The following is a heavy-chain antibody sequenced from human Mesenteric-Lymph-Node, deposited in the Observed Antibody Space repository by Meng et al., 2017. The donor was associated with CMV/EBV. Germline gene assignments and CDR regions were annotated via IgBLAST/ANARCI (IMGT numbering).Heavy chain of an antibody. CDR3: AATRGAARPEGFDF. J-gene: IGHJ3*01. CDR2: ISPILGVA. D-gene: IGHD6-6*01. Sequence: SVKVSCKPSGSIFNTYTLSWVRNAPGQGLEWMGRISPILGVAVYAQKYQGRVTITADKSTSTTYMEMSGLTSEDTAMFYCAATRGAARPEGFDFWGQGTMVTVSS. CDR1: GSIFNTYT. V-gene: IGHV1-69*02.